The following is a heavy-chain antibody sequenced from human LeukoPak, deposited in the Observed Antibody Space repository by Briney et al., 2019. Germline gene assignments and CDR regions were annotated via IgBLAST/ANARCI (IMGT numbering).Heavy chain of an antibody. CDR3: AKDLVGATPFDY. CDR1: GFTFSIYE. Sequence: GGSLRLSCAAYGFTFSIYEMNWVRQAPGKGLEWISYIDTSGTTTYYADSVKGRFTISRDNSKNTLYLQMNSLRAEDTAVYYCAKDLVGATPFDYWGQGTLVTVTS. CDR2: IDTSGTTT. D-gene: IGHD1-26*01. J-gene: IGHJ4*02. V-gene: IGHV3-48*03.